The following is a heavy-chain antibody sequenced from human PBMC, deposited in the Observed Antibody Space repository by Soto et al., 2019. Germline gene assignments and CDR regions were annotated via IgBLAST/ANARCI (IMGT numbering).Heavy chain of an antibody. Sequence: GGSLRLSCAASGFTFGSYSMNWVRLAPGEGLEWVSSLSSSSTYVYYADSVRGRFTISRDNAKNSLYLQMNSLRAEDTGVYYCARPYSYDSSGYYYYYAMDVWGQGTTVTVSS. CDR3: ARPYSYDSSGYYYYYAMDV. CDR2: LSSSSTYV. V-gene: IGHV3-21*06. CDR1: GFTFGSYS. D-gene: IGHD3-22*01. J-gene: IGHJ6*02.